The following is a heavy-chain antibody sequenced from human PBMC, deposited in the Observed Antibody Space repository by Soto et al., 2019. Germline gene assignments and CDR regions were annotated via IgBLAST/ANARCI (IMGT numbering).Heavy chain of an antibody. CDR2: ISPKSGGT. Sequence: QVQLVQSGAEVQKPGASVTVSCKASGYTFSDYYVHWVRQAPGQGLEWMGWISPKSGGTNYAQKFQGRVTMTRDTSIFTAYMELSRLRSDDTAVYYCTRNAFYYNSSGYHDGFDIWGQGTLVTVSS. D-gene: IGHD3-22*01. V-gene: IGHV1-2*02. J-gene: IGHJ3*02. CDR1: GYTFSDYY. CDR3: TRNAFYYNSSGYHDGFDI.